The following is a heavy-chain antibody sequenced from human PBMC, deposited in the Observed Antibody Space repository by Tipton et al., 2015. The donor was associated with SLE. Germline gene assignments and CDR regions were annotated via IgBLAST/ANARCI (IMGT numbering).Heavy chain of an antibody. Sequence: TLSLTCTVSGGSISSSRYYWGWIRQPPGKGLEWIGSIYHSGTAYYNPSLKSRVTISVDTSKNQFSLKLSSVTAADTAVYYCARDSRWRDTYSGSSRLDYWGQGTLVTVSS. D-gene: IGHD6-6*01. V-gene: IGHV4-39*07. J-gene: IGHJ4*02. CDR1: GGSISSSRYY. CDR2: IYHSGTA. CDR3: ARDSRWRDTYSGSSRLDY.